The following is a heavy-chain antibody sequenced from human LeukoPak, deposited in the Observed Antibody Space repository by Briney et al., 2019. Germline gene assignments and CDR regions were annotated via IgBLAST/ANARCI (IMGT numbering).Heavy chain of an antibody. CDR3: ARPLDYGDYL. Sequence: GASVNVSCKASGYTFTGYYMHWVRQAPGQGLEWMGWINPNSGGTNYAQKFQGRVTMTRDTSISTAYMELSGLRSDDTAVYYCARPLDYGDYLWGQGTLVTVSS. J-gene: IGHJ5*02. D-gene: IGHD4-17*01. V-gene: IGHV1-2*02. CDR1: GYTFTGYY. CDR2: INPNSGGT.